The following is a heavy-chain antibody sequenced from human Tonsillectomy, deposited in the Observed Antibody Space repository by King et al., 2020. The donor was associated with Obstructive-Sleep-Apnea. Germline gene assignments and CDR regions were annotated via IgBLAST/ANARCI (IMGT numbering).Heavy chain of an antibody. Sequence: QLQESGPGLVKPSDTLSLTCAISGYSISSSNWWGWIRQPPGKGLEWIGYIHYSGTTYYNSSLTGRVTMSVDTSKNQFSLRLSSVTSVDTAVYYCARRGTPGAFDIWGQGAMVTVSS. V-gene: IGHV4-28*01. CDR3: ARRGTPGAFDI. J-gene: IGHJ3*02. CDR2: IHYSGTT. CDR1: GYSISSSNW. D-gene: IGHD3-16*01.